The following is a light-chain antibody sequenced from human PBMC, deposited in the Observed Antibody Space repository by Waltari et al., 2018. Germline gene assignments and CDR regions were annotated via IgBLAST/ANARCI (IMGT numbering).Light chain of an antibody. V-gene: IGKV1-39*01. CDR1: QPISQF. CDR2: ATS. CDR3: QQSYMTPLT. Sequence: DIQMTQSPSSLSASVGARVTITCRASQPISQFFHWYQQKPVKAPKFLIYATSSLQSGVPSRFGGSGSGTEFTLTISSLQPEDFATYYCQQSYMTPLTFGGGTKVEIK. J-gene: IGKJ4*01.